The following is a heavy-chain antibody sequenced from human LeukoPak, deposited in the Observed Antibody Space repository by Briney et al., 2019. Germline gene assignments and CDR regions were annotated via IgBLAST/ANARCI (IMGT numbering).Heavy chain of an antibody. J-gene: IGHJ4*02. D-gene: IGHD1-26*01. CDR2: IRSDGYHT. CDR1: GFLFDDHD. CDR3: AKPSGSGVDY. V-gene: IGHV3-30*02. Sequence: AGGSLRLSCGASGFLFDDHDMHWVRQAPGKGLEWVAYIRSDGYHTYYADSVKGRFTITRDNLKNTLYLQMNSLRLEDTAVYYCAKPSGSGVDYWGRGTRVTVSS.